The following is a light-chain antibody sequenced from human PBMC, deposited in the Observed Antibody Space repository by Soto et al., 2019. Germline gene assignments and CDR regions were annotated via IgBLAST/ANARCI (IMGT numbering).Light chain of an antibody. V-gene: IGLV2-23*01. Sequence: SVLTQPASVSGSPGQSITISCTRTSSDVGSYNLVSWYQQHPGKAPKLMIYEGSKRPSGVSNRFSGSKSGNTASLTISGLQAEDESDYYCCSYAGSSTYVFGTGTKVTVL. CDR1: SSDVGSYNL. CDR2: EGS. CDR3: CSYAGSSTYV. J-gene: IGLJ1*01.